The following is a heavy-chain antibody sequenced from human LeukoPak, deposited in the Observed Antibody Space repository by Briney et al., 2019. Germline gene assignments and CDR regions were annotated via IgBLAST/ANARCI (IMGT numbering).Heavy chain of an antibody. V-gene: IGHV3-23*01. CDR2: ISGSGGST. J-gene: IGHJ4*02. Sequence: GGSLRLSCAASGFTFSSYAMSCVRQAPGKGLEWVSAISGSGGSTYYADSVKGRFTISRDNSKNTLYLQMNSLRAEDTAVYYCAKVSRGIAVAGAHFFDYWGQGTLVTVSS. D-gene: IGHD6-19*01. CDR3: AKVSRGIAVAGAHFFDY. CDR1: GFTFSSYA.